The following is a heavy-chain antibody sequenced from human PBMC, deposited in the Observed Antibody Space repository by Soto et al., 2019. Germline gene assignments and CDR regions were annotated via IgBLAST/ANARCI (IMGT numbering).Heavy chain of an antibody. CDR3: AKEGGFLSESPLSYYGMHV. CDR2: ISDDGSNK. Sequence: PGGSLRLSCAASGFTLSKYGMHWVRQAPGKGLEWVAVISDDGSNKYYADYVKGRLTISRDNSKNTLYLQMNSLRLEDTAVYYCAKEGGFLSESPLSYYGMHVCGQATTVTLSS. J-gene: IGHJ6*02. D-gene: IGHD6-25*01. V-gene: IGHV3-30*18. CDR1: GFTLSKYG.